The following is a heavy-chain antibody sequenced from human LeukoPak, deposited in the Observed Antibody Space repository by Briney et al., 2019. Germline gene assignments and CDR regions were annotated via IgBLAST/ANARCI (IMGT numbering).Heavy chain of an antibody. Sequence: GGSLRLSCAASGFTFSTNSMNWVRQAPGKGLEWVSYISSTGGTIYYADSVKGRFTISRDNAKNSLYLQMNSLRAEDTAVYYCARTAGGGYYDSSGYYYNYWGQGTLVTVSS. D-gene: IGHD3-22*01. CDR2: ISSTGGTI. CDR3: ARTAGGGYYDSSGYYYNY. CDR1: GFTFSTNS. V-gene: IGHV3-48*04. J-gene: IGHJ4*02.